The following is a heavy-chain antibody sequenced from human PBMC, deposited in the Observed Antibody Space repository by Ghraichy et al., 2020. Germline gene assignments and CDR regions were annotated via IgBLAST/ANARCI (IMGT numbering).Heavy chain of an antibody. J-gene: IGHJ4*02. Sequence: GESLNISCAASGSTFRNYDMHWVRQAPGKGLEWVAFTLYDGTNNYYVDSVRGRFTISRDNSKSTLYLHMNSLRAEDTAVYYCAKRDGYNFADYWGQGTLVTVSS. V-gene: IGHV3-30*02. D-gene: IGHD5-24*01. CDR1: GSTFRNYD. CDR3: AKRDGYNFADY. CDR2: TLYDGTNN.